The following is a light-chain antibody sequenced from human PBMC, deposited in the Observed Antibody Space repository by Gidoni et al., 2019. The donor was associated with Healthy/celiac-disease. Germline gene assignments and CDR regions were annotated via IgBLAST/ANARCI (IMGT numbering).Light chain of an antibody. J-gene: IGKJ1*01. Sequence: EIVFTQSPGTLSLSPGERATLSCRASQSVSSSYLAWYQQKPGQGPRLLIYGASSRATGIPDRFSGSGSGTDFTLTISRMEPEDFAVYYCQQYGSSPWTFGQGTKVEIK. V-gene: IGKV3-20*01. CDR3: QQYGSSPWT. CDR1: QSVSSSY. CDR2: GAS.